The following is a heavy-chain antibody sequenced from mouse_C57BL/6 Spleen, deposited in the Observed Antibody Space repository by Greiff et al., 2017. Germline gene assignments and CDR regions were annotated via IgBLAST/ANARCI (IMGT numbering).Heavy chain of an antibody. CDR1: GFTFSSYT. Sequence: EVHLVESGGGLVKPGGSLKLSCAASGFTFSSYTMSWVRQTPEKRLEWVATISGGGGNTYYPDSVKGRFTISRDNAKNTLYLQMSSLRSEDTALYYCARQGDYYGYYFDYWGQGTTLTVSS. J-gene: IGHJ2*01. V-gene: IGHV5-9*01. CDR2: ISGGGGNT. CDR3: ARQGDYYGYYFDY. D-gene: IGHD1-1*01.